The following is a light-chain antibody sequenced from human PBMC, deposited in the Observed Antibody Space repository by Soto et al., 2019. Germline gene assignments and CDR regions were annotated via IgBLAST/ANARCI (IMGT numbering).Light chain of an antibody. CDR1: QSVSSY. J-gene: IGKJ3*01. CDR2: DAS. CDR3: QQRSNWPPFP. Sequence: EIVLTQSPATLSLYPGERATLSCRASQSVSSYLAWYQQKPGQAPRLLIYDASNRATGIPARFSGSGSGTDFTLTISSLEPEDFAVYYWQQRSNWPPFPFGPGPKVDIK. V-gene: IGKV3-11*01.